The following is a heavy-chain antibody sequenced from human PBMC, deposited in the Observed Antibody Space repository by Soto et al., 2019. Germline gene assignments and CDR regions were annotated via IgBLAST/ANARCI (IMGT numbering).Heavy chain of an antibody. D-gene: IGHD3-10*01. Sequence: SETLSLTCTVSGGSISSYYWSWIRQPPGKGLKWIGYIYYSGSTNYNPSLKSRVTISVDTSKNQFSLKLSSVTAADTAVYYCAREVGLRKRVDYYYGMDVWGQGTTVTVS. CDR2: IYYSGST. V-gene: IGHV4-59*01. CDR1: GGSISSYY. J-gene: IGHJ6*02. CDR3: AREVGLRKRVDYYYGMDV.